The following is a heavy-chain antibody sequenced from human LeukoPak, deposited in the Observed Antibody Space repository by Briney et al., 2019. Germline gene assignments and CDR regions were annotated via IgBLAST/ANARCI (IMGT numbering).Heavy chain of an antibody. CDR1: EFTFSSYW. D-gene: IGHD3-10*01. V-gene: IGHV3-74*01. J-gene: IGHJ4*02. Sequence: GGSLRLSCVASEFTFSSYWMNWVRQAPGKGLVWVSRINSDGSSTSYADSVKGRFTISRDNAKNTLYLQMNSLRAEDTAVYYCARDYTMVREVIDYWGQGILVTVSS. CDR2: INSDGSST. CDR3: ARDYTMVREVIDY.